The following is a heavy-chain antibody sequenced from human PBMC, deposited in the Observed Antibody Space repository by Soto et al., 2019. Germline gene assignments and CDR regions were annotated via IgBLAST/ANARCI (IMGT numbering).Heavy chain of an antibody. CDR2: IHSDGSST. D-gene: IGHD1-26*01. J-gene: IGHJ3*01. V-gene: IGHV3-74*01. Sequence: VQLVESGGGLVRPGGSLRLSCAASGFTFSYYWMLWVRQAPGKGLVWVSRIHSDGSSTTYADFVKGRFIISRDNARNTVDLQMNSARVEDTAVYYCARGDRGAFDLWGQGTVVTVSS. CDR3: ARGDRGAFDL. CDR1: GFTFSYYW.